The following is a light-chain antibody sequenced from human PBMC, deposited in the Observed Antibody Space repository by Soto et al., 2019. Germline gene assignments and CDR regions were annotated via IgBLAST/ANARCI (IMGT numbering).Light chain of an antibody. J-gene: IGKJ1*01. CDR3: QKYNSAPQT. CDR2: AAS. Sequence: DIQMPQSPSSLSASVGYIATIACRASQSISSYLNWYQQTPGKVPKLLIYAASTLPSGVPSRFSGSGSGTDFTLTISSLQPEDVATYYCQKYNSAPQTFGQGTKVDIK. CDR1: QSISSY. V-gene: IGKV1-27*01.